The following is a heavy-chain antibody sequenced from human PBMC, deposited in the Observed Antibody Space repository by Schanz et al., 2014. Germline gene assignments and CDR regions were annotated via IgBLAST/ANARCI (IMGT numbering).Heavy chain of an antibody. V-gene: IGHV1-2*02. CDR2: INPLSGAT. J-gene: IGHJ5*02. CDR3: ARRGPNCSNNACYHGWFDP. D-gene: IGHD4-4*01. Sequence: QVLLVQSGAEVKQPGASVKVSCKASGYTFTGYYIHWVRQAPGQGFEWMGWINPLSGATDYAPTFQGRVSMTRDTSISTAYMEVTRLVSSDTAVYYYARRGPNCSNNACYHGWFDPWGQGTLVTVSS. CDR1: GYTFTGYY.